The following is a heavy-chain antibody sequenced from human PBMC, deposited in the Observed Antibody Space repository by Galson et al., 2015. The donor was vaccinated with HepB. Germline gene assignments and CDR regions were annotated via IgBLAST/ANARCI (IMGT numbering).Heavy chain of an antibody. Sequence: SLRLSCAASRFTFSNYGMNWVRQAPGKGLEWVSYIGSIGTVIYYADSVKGRFTPSRVNAKNSLFLKMSSLRHEDTAVYYCARIEGAGHIMDTGEFDYWGQGTVVTVSS. CDR2: IGSIGTVI. D-gene: IGHD3-16*01. CDR1: RFTFSNYG. CDR3: ARIEGAGHIMDTGEFDY. V-gene: IGHV3-48*02. J-gene: IGHJ4*02.